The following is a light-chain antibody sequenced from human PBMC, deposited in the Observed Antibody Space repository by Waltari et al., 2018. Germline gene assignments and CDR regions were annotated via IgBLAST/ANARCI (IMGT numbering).Light chain of an antibody. CDR1: QSLLNIDGKTY. CDR3: MQSTQLPLA. V-gene: IGKV2D-29*01. Sequence: EIVMTQTPLSSSVTPGQPASTSCRPSQSLLNIDGKTYLYWYVQKPGQPPQLLIHEVSNRFSGVPDRLSGSESGTDFTLKISRVEAGDVGVYYCMQSTQLPLAFGQGTKVEVK. J-gene: IGKJ1*01. CDR2: EVS.